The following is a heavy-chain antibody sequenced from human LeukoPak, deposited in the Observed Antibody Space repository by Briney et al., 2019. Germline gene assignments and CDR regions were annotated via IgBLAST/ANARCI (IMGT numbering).Heavy chain of an antibody. D-gene: IGHD3-10*01. CDR3: AREGIWPDDWLVTNYYLDY. J-gene: IGHJ4*02. V-gene: IGHV3-30-3*01. Sequence: QAGGSLRLSCAASGFTFSSYAMHWVRQAPGKGLEWVAVISYDGSNKYYADSVKGRFTISRDNSKNTLYLQMNSLRAEDTAVYYCAREGIWPDDWLVTNYYLDYWGQGTLVTVSS. CDR1: GFTFSSYA. CDR2: ISYDGSNK.